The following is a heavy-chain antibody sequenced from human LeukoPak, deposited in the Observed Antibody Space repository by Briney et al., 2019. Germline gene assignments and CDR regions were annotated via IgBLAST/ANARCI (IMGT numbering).Heavy chain of an antibody. Sequence: GGSLRLSCAASVFSFSSYGMHWVRQAPGKGLEWVAFIRDDGSLKYYADSVKGRFTISRDNAKNSLYLQMNSLRAEDTAVYYCARAKHKRSSGYYYYYMDVWGKGTTVTISS. V-gene: IGHV3-30*02. CDR2: IRDDGSLK. D-gene: IGHD3-22*01. J-gene: IGHJ6*03. CDR3: ARAKHKRSSGYYYYYMDV. CDR1: VFSFSSYG.